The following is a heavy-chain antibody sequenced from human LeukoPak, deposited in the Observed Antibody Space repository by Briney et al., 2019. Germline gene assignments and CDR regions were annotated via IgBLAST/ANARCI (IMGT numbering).Heavy chain of an antibody. CDR1: GYSFTSYW. Sequence: GESLKISCKGSGYSFTSYWIGWVRQMPGKGLEWMGIIYPGDPDTRYSPSFQGQVTISADKSITTAYLQWSSLKASDTAMYYCARHYGYSYGTLYLDYWGQGTLVTVSS. J-gene: IGHJ4*02. V-gene: IGHV5-51*01. D-gene: IGHD5-18*01. CDR3: ARHYGYSYGTLYLDY. CDR2: IYPGDPDT.